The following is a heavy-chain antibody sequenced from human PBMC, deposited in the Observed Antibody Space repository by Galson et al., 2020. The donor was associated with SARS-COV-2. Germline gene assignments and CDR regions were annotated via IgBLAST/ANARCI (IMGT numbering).Heavy chain of an antibody. CDR2: ISYDGNNK. D-gene: IGHD1-26*01. CDR1: GFTFSSYA. J-gene: IGHJ6*02. V-gene: IGHV3-30*04. CDR3: ARAGSGSYYHGMDV. Sequence: GGSLRLSCAASGFTFSSYAMHCVRQAPGKGLEWVAVISYDGNNKYYADSVKGRFTISRDNSKNTLYLQMNSLRAEDTAVYYCARAGSGSYYHGMDVWGQGTTVTVSS.